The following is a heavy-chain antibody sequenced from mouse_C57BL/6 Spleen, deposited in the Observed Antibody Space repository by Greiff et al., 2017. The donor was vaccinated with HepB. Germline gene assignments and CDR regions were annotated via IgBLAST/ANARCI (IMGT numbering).Heavy chain of an antibody. Sequence: VHLVESGAELVRPGASVTLSCKASGYTFTDYEMHWVKQTPVHGLEWIGAIDPETGGTAYNQKFKGKAILTADKSSSTAYMELRSLTSEDSAVYYCTRGLITTVVAPAMDYWGQGTSVTVSS. CDR2: IDPETGGT. CDR3: TRGLITTVVAPAMDY. D-gene: IGHD1-1*01. V-gene: IGHV1-15*01. CDR1: GYTFTDYE. J-gene: IGHJ4*01.